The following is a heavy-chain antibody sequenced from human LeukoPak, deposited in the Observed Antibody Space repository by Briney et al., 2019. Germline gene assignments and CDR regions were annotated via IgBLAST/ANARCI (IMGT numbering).Heavy chain of an antibody. J-gene: IGHJ4*02. CDR1: GFTFSSYG. D-gene: IGHD3-10*01. V-gene: IGHV3-74*01. Sequence: GGSLSLSCAASGFTFSSYGMPWVRQAPGKGLVWVSRIISDGSSRSYADSVKGRFTISRDSAENTLYLQMDSLRAEDTAVYYCARGSGSYQGDWGQGTLVTVSS. CDR2: IISDGSSR. CDR3: ARGSGSYQGD.